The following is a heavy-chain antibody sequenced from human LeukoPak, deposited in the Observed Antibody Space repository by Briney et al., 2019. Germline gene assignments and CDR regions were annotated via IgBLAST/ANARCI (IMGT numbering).Heavy chain of an antibody. V-gene: IGHV3-53*01. Sequence: GGSLRLSCAASGFTVSSNYMSWVRQAPGKGLEWVSVIYSGGSTYYADSVKGRFTISRDNSKNTLYLQMNSLRAEDTAVYYCAKDLGDGYNEGDAFDIWGQGTSVTVSS. CDR1: GFTVSSNY. CDR2: IYSGGST. CDR3: AKDLGDGYNEGDAFDI. D-gene: IGHD5-24*01. J-gene: IGHJ3*02.